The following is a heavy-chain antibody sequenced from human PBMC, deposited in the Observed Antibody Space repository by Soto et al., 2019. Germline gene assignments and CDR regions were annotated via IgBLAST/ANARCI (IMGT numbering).Heavy chain of an antibody. CDR1: GGSISSSNW. CDR2: IHHSGST. Sequence: QVQLQESGPGLVKPSGTLSLTCAVSGGSISSSNWWSWVRQPPGKGLEWIGEIHHSGSTNYNPSLKSRVTISVHKPKNQFSLKLRSVTAADAAIMYCPRICRSHYYSMDVWGQGTTATVSS. V-gene: IGHV4-4*02. CDR3: PRICRSHYYSMDV. J-gene: IGHJ6*02. D-gene: IGHD2-15*01.